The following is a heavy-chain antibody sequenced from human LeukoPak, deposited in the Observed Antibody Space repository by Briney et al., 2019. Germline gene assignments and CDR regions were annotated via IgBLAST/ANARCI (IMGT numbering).Heavy chain of an antibody. CDR2: IKSKTDGGTT. CDR1: GFTFSNAW. Sequence: PGGSLRLSCAASGFTFSNAWMSWVRQAPGKGLGWVGRIKSKTDGGTTDYAAPVKGRFTISRDDSKNTLYLQMNSLKTEDTAVYYCTTPGSYYPYFDYWGQGTLVTVSS. CDR3: TTPGSYYPYFDY. V-gene: IGHV3-15*01. D-gene: IGHD1-26*01. J-gene: IGHJ4*02.